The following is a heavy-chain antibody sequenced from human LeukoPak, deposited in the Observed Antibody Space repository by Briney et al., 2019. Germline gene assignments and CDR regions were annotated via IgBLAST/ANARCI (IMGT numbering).Heavy chain of an antibody. D-gene: IGHD3-16*02. J-gene: IGHJ2*01. V-gene: IGHV3-74*01. CDR3: ARVSRLHWYFDL. CDR1: GFTFSSYW. Sequence: GGSLRLSCAASGFTFSSYWMHWVRQAPGKGLVRVSRINSDGSSTSYADSVKGRFTISRDNAKNTLYLQMNSLRAEDTAVYYCARVSRLHWYFDLWGRGTLVTVSS. CDR2: INSDGSST.